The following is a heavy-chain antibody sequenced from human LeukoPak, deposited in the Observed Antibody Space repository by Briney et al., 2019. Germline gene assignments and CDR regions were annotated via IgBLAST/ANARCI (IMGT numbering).Heavy chain of an antibody. CDR3: AREGAAAGPYYYYYMDV. Sequence: PGGSLRLSCAASGFTFSSYWMSWVRQAPGKGLEWVANIKQDGSEKYYVDSAKGRFTISRDNAKNSLYLQMNSLRAEDTAVYYCAREGAAAGPYYYYYMDVWGKGTTVTVSS. CDR1: GFTFSSYW. J-gene: IGHJ6*03. D-gene: IGHD6-13*01. CDR2: IKQDGSEK. V-gene: IGHV3-7*01.